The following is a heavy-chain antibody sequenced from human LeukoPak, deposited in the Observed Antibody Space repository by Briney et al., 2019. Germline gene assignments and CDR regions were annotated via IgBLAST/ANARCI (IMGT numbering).Heavy chain of an antibody. Sequence: SETLSLTCTVSGVSISSYYWSWIRQPAGKGLEWIGRIYTSGSTNYNPSLKSRVTMSVDTSKNQFSLKLSSVTAADTAVYYCAGGSGWYFWDDYWGQGTLVTVSS. CDR1: GVSISSYY. J-gene: IGHJ4*02. D-gene: IGHD6-19*01. V-gene: IGHV4-4*07. CDR3: AGGSGWYFWDDY. CDR2: IYTSGST.